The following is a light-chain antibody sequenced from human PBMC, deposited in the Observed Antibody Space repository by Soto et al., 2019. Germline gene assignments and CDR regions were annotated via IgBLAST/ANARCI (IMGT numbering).Light chain of an antibody. V-gene: IGKV3-15*01. CDR1: QSVTSDFNN. J-gene: IGKJ4*01. Sequence: EIVMTQSPATLSVSPGERATLSCRASQSVTSDFNNLAWYQQKPGQAPRLLIYGASTRATGIPARFSGSGSGTEFTLTISSLQSEDFAVYYCQQYNNRPLTFGGGTKVEI. CDR3: QQYNNRPLT. CDR2: GAS.